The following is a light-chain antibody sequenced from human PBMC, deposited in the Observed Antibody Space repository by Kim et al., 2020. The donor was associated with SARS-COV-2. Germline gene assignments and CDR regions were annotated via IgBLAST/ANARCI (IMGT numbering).Light chain of an antibody. CDR2: LNSDGSH. CDR3: QTWVTGIQV. V-gene: IGLV4-69*01. CDR1: SGHASYA. Sequence: ASVKLTCTLSSGHASYAIAWHQQQPQKGPRYLMKLNSDGSHNKGDGIPDRFSGSSSGAERYLTISSLQSEDEADYYCQTWVTGIQVFGGGTKLTVL. J-gene: IGLJ3*02.